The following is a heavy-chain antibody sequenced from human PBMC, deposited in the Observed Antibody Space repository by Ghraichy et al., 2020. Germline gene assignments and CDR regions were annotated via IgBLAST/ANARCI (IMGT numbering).Heavy chain of an antibody. CDR2: INTDGTSA. CDR1: GFTMSNYY. CDR3: ARESPLGSHYYADV. Sequence: GGSLRLSCAASGFTMSNYYMQWVRQAPGKGLVWVSRINTDGTSAMYADAVKGRFTISRDNAKDILYLQMTSLTAEDTAVYYCARESPLGSHYYADVWGRGTPVPVPS. J-gene: IGHJ6*03. D-gene: IGHD1-14*01. V-gene: IGHV3-74*03.